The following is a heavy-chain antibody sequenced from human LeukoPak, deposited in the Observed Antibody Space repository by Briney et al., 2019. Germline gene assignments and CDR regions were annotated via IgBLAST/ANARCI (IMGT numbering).Heavy chain of an antibody. CDR2: IYPGDSDT. D-gene: IGHD4-11*01. J-gene: IGHJ4*02. CDR3: ARLSVTDDGYFDY. Sequence: GESLKISCKGSGYRFTSYWIGWVRQMPGKGLEWMGIIYPGDSDTRNSPSFQGQVTISADKSISTAYLQWSSLKASDTAMYYCARLSVTDDGYFDYWGQGTLVTVSS. V-gene: IGHV5-51*01. CDR1: GYRFTSYW.